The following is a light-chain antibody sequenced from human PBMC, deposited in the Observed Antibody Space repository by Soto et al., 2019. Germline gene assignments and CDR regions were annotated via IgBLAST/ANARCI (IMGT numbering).Light chain of an antibody. CDR3: QQYGSSPKT. V-gene: IGKV3-20*01. J-gene: IGKJ2*01. Sequence: EIVLTQSPGTLSLSAGGRATLSCRDSQSVSSSFLGWYQQKPGQAPRRLIYGASNRATGIPDRFSGSGSGTDFTLTISRLEPEDFAVYYCQQYGSSPKTFGQGTKLEIK. CDR2: GAS. CDR1: QSVSSSF.